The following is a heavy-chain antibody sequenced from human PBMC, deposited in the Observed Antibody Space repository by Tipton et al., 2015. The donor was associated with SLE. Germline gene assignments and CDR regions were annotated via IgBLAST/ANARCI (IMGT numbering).Heavy chain of an antibody. CDR1: GFTFSSYS. J-gene: IGHJ4*02. Sequence: GSLRLSCAASGFTFSSYSMNWVRQTPGKGLEWVSSIDSSSSYIYYADSVKGRFTISRDNAKNSLYLQTNSLSAEDTAVYYCARGGTTTRCYDYWGQGTLVTVSS. CDR3: ARGGTTTRCYDY. CDR2: IDSSSSYI. V-gene: IGHV3-21*01. D-gene: IGHD2-2*01.